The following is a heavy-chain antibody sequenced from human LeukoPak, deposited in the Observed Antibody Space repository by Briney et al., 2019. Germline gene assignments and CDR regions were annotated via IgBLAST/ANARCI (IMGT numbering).Heavy chain of an antibody. D-gene: IGHD3-22*01. CDR3: ARDMYYDSSGRNWFDP. J-gene: IGHJ5*02. CDR2: IYTSGSA. Sequence: SQTLSLTCTVSGGSISSGSYYWSWIRQPAGKGLEWIGRIYTSGSANYNPSLKSRVTISVDTSKNQFSLKLSSVTAAGTAVYYCARDMYYDSSGRNWFDPWGQGTLVTVSS. V-gene: IGHV4-61*02. CDR1: GGSISSGSYY.